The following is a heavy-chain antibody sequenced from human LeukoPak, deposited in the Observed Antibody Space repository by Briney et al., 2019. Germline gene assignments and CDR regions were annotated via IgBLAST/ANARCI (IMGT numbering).Heavy chain of an antibody. CDR2: IFYSGST. J-gene: IGHJ4*02. Sequence: SETLSLTCTVSGGSISSYCWSWIRQPPGKGLEWIGYIFYSGSTNYNPSLKSRVTISVDTSKNQFSLKLSSVTAADTAVYYCARARRYCSGGSCSTLYYFDYWGQGTLVTVSS. D-gene: IGHD2-15*01. CDR1: GGSISSYC. CDR3: ARARRYCSGGSCSTLYYFDY. V-gene: IGHV4-59*01.